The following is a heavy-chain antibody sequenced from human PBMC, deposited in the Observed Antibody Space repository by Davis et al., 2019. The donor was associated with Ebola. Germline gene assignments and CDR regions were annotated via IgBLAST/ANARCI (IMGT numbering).Heavy chain of an antibody. J-gene: IGHJ4*02. CDR2: IYHSEST. D-gene: IGHD1-7*01. CDR1: GGSISSSNW. CDR3: ARVGAGTTYFDY. Sequence: MPSETLSLTCAVSGGSISSSNWWSWVRQPPGKGLEWIGEIYHSESTNYNPSLKSRVTISVDKSKNHFSLKLSSVTAVDTAVYYCARVGAGTTYFDYWGQGTLVTVSS. V-gene: IGHV4-4*02.